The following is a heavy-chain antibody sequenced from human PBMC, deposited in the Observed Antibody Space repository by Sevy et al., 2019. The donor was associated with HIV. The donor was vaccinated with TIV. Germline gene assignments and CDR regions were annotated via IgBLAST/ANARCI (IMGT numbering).Heavy chain of an antibody. Sequence: SETLSLTCAVYGGSFSGYYWSWIRQPPGKGLEWIGEINHSGSTNYNPSLKSRVTISVDTSKNQFSLKLSSVTAADTAAYYCARGTNGGYFDYWGQGTLVTVSS. CDR1: GGSFSGYY. V-gene: IGHV4-34*01. CDR2: INHSGST. CDR3: ARGTNGGYFDY. D-gene: IGHD2-8*01. J-gene: IGHJ4*02.